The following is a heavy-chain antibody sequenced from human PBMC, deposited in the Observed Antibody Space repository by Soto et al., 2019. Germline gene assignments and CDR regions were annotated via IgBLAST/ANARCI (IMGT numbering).Heavy chain of an antibody. J-gene: IGHJ4*02. CDR2: IYDSGST. Sequence: QVQLRESGPGLVKPSEILSLTCTVSGGSISTHYWSWIRQPPGKGLEWIGYIYDSGSTNYNPSLKSRVTLSVDKSKNQVSLKLTTVPAADTAVYYCARHPAVAGALGFDFWGQGTLVTVSS. CDR3: ARHPAVAGALGFDF. D-gene: IGHD6-13*01. CDR1: GGSISTHY. V-gene: IGHV4-59*08.